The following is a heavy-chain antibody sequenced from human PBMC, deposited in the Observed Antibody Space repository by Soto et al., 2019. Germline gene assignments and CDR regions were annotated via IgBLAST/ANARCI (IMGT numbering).Heavy chain of an antibody. CDR2: IYHSGTT. J-gene: IGHJ4*02. CDR1: GGSISSGGYS. D-gene: IGHD5-12*01. Sequence: QLQLQESGSRLVKPSQTLSLTCAVSGGSISSGGYSWGWIRPPPGKGPEWIGYIYHSGTTHYKPSLKSRVTISVDRSKNQFSLKLSSVTAADTAVYCCAAGGGLPRYYWGQGTLVTVSS. V-gene: IGHV4-30-2*01. CDR3: AAGGGLPRYY.